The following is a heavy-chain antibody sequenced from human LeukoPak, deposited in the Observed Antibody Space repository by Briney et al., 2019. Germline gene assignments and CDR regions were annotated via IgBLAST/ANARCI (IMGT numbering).Heavy chain of an antibody. V-gene: IGHV1-2*02. CDR1: GYTFTGYY. Sequence: GASVKVSCKASGYTFTGYYMHWVRQAPGQGLEWMGWINPNSGGTNYAQKFQGRVTMTRDTSISTAYLELSRLRSDDTAVYYCARLRPPVVVADKNWFDPWGQGTLVTVSS. D-gene: IGHD2-15*01. CDR2: INPNSGGT. CDR3: ARLRPPVVVADKNWFDP. J-gene: IGHJ5*02.